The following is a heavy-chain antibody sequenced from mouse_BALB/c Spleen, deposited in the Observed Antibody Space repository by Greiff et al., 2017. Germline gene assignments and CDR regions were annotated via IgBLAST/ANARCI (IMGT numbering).Heavy chain of an antibody. CDR3: ARGGNGYYAMDY. V-gene: IGHV1-87*01. CDR2: IYPGDGDT. J-gene: IGHJ4*01. CDR1: GYTFTSYW. Sequence: QVQLKQSGAELARPGASVKLSCKASGYTFTSYWMQWVKQRPGQGLEWIGAIYPGDGDTRYTQKFKGKATLTADKSSSTAYMQLSSLASEDSAVYYCARGGNGYYAMDYWGQGTSVTVSS.